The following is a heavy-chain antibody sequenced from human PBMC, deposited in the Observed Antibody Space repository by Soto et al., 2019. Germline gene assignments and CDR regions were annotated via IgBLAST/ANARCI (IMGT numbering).Heavy chain of an antibody. V-gene: IGHV1-18*01. J-gene: IGHJ3*02. Sequence: ASVKVSCKASGYTFTSYGSSWVRQAPGQGLEWMGWISAYNGNTNYAQKLQGRVTMTTDTSTSTAYMELRSLRSDDTAVYYCAKDVGVVVVVAGYAFDIWGQGTMVTVSS. CDR1: GYTFTSYG. D-gene: IGHD2-15*01. CDR2: ISAYNGNT. CDR3: AKDVGVVVVVAGYAFDI.